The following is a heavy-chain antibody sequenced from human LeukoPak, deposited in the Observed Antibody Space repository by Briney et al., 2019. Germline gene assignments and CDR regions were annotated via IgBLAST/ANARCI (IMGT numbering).Heavy chain of an antibody. D-gene: IGHD2-15*01. CDR3: ARTLGYCSGGSCYFEWFDP. V-gene: IGHV1-18*01. CDR1: GYTFTSYG. J-gene: IGHJ5*02. CDR2: ISAYNGNT. Sequence: GASVKVSCKASGYTFTSYGISWVRQAPGQGLEWMGWISAYNGNTNYAQKLQGRVTMITDTSTSTAYMELRSLRSDDTAVYYCARTLGYCSGGSCYFEWFDPWGQGTLVTVSS.